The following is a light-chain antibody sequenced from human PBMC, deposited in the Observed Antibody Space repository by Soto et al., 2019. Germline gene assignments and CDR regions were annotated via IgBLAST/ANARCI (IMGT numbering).Light chain of an antibody. V-gene: IGKV2-24*01. CDR1: QSLVHSDGNTY. CDR3: MKGTQLPLT. CDR2: KIS. J-gene: IGKJ4*01. Sequence: DIVMTQTPLSSPVTLGQPASISCRYSQSLVHSDGNTYLSWLQQRPGQPPRLLIYKISNRLSGVPDRLSGRGALTDFTLKISRVEAEDVGVYYCMKGTQLPLTFGGGTKVEIK.